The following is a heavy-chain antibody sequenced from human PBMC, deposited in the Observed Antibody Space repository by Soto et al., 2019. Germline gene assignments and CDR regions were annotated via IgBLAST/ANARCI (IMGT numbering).Heavy chain of an antibody. D-gene: IGHD6-13*01. Sequence: SETLSLTCTVSGGSISSSSYYWGWIRQPPGKGLEWIGSIYYSGSTYYNPSLKSRVTISVDTSKNQFSLKLSSVTAADTAVYYCARHGGGSSWYDGMDVWGQGTTVTVSS. J-gene: IGHJ6*02. CDR1: GGSISSSSYY. CDR3: ARHGGGSSWYDGMDV. V-gene: IGHV4-39*01. CDR2: IYYSGST.